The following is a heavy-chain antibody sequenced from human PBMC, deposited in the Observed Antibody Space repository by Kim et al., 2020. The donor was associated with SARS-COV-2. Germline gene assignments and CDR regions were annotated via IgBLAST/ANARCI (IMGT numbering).Heavy chain of an antibody. J-gene: IGHJ4*02. CDR3: ARVTDTAMGNRVYDY. Sequence: GGSLRLSCAASGFTFSSYSMNWVRQAPGKGLEWVSSISSSSSYIYYADSVKGRFTISRDNAKNSLYLQMNSLRAEDTAVYYCARVTDTAMGNRVYDYWGQGTLVTVSS. CDR2: ISSSSSYI. CDR1: GFTFSSYS. V-gene: IGHV3-21*01. D-gene: IGHD5-18*01.